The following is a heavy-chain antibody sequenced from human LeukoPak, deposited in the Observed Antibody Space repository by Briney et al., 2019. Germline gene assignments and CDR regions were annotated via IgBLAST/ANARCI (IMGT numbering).Heavy chain of an antibody. CDR3: AREKFDS. V-gene: IGHV3-30*14. CDR1: GFAFSNFA. J-gene: IGHJ5*01. CDR2: VSYEGTIK. Sequence: GGSLRLSCAASGFAFSNFAMHWVRQAPGKGLEWVTVVSYEGTIKYYSDSAKGRFTISRDNSNSLISLQMNDLTTEDTAVYYCAREKFDSWGQGTLVTVSP.